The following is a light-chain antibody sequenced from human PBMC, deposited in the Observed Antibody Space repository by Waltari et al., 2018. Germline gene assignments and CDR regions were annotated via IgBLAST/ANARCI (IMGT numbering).Light chain of an antibody. V-gene: IGKV6-21*01. Sequence: ELVLTQSPDFQSATPNEKATITCRASQNIGTDLHWYQQKPYQSPNLLIRYASRSFSGVPSRFSGSGSGTTFTLTISSLQAEDAATYYCHQSGSLPFTFGPGTKVDIK. J-gene: IGKJ3*01. CDR1: QNIGTD. CDR2: YAS. CDR3: HQSGSLPFT.